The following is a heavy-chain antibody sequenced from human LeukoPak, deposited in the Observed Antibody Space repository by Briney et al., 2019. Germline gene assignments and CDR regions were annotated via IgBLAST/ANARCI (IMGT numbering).Heavy chain of an antibody. CDR2: IKQDGSDK. CDR3: ARASAVAGTRDC. J-gene: IGHJ4*02. CDR1: GFTFSTYW. V-gene: IGHV3-7*01. Sequence: PGGSLRLSCAASGFTFSTYWMSWVRQAPGKGLEWVANIKQDGSDKYYVDSVKGRFTISRDNAKNSLYLQMNSLRVEDTAVYYCARASAVAGTRDCRGQGTLVTVSS. D-gene: IGHD6-19*01.